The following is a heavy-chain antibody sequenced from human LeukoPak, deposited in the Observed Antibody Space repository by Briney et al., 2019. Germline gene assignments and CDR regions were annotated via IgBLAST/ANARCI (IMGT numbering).Heavy chain of an antibody. CDR3: AKLITPATTGGIVS. J-gene: IGHJ5*02. CDR1: AFTFGNYA. CDR2: ICNTGVTT. Sequence: GGSLRLSCAASAFTFGNYAMSWVRHAPGKGLEWVSVICNTGVTTYYADSVKGRFTISRANSKNTLFLQMNSLRDEAAALYSCAKLITPATTGGIVSWGEGALVIVS. D-gene: IGHD1-26*01. V-gene: IGHV3-23*01.